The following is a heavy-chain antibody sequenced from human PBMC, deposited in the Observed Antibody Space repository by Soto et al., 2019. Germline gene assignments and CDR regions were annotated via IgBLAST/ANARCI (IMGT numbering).Heavy chain of an antibody. V-gene: IGHV4-31*03. D-gene: IGHD3-22*01. J-gene: IGHJ1*01. CDR2: IHYSWST. Sequence: SETLSLPCTVSGGSISSRAYYWSWIRQHQGKGLEWIGYIHYSWSTYYNPSLKIRVTISVDTSKNQFSLNLNSVTAAATAVYYCAIYDSGGARGFQHWGQGTLVTVSS. CDR1: GGSISSRAYY. CDR3: AIYDSGGARGFQH.